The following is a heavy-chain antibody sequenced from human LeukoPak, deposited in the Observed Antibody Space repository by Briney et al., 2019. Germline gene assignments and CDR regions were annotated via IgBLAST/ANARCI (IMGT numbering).Heavy chain of an antibody. CDR2: IHPNSGGT. Sequence: ASVKVSCKTSGYTFTSYYMHWVRQAPGQGLEWMGWIHPNSGGTNYPQKFQGRVTMTRDTSISTAYMELSSLRSDDTAVYYCARLWGKFDAFDIWGQGTMVTVSS. D-gene: IGHD7-27*01. CDR1: GYTFTSYY. CDR3: ARLWGKFDAFDI. J-gene: IGHJ3*02. V-gene: IGHV1-2*02.